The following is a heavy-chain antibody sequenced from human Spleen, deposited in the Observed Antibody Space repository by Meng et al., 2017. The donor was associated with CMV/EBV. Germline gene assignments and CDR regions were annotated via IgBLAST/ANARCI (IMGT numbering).Heavy chain of an antibody. Sequence: GESLKISCAASGFTFDDYTMHWVRQAPGKGLEWVSPISWDGVSTYYADSVKGRFTISRDNSKNSLYLQMNSLRTEDTALYYCAKDGRGSSGAYYFDYWGQGTLVTVSS. CDR1: GFTFDDYT. CDR3: AKDGRGSSGAYYFDY. V-gene: IGHV3-43*01. J-gene: IGHJ4*02. CDR2: ISWDGVST. D-gene: IGHD6-6*01.